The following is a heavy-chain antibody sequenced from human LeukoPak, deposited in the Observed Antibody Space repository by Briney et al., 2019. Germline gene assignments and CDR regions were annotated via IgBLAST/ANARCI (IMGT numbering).Heavy chain of an antibody. J-gene: IGHJ4*02. CDR2: ISSSSSYI. D-gene: IGHD2-2*02. V-gene: IGHV3-21*01. CDR3: ARDHNGPYTFDY. Sequence: KPGGSLRLSCAASGFTFSSYSMNWVRQAPGKGLEWVSSISSSSSYIYYADSVKGRFTISRDNAKNSLYLQMNSLKVEDTAVYYCARDHNGPYTFDYWGQGTLVTVSS. CDR1: GFTFSSYS.